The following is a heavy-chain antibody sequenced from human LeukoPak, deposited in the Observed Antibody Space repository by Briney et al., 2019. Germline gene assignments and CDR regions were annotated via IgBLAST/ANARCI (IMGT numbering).Heavy chain of an antibody. D-gene: IGHD3-10*01. CDR2: IYHSGST. J-gene: IGHJ5*02. V-gene: IGHV4-59*08. CDR1: GGSISSYY. Sequence: PSETLSLTCTVSGGSISSYYWSWIRQPPGKGLEWIGYIYHSGSTNYNPSLKSRVTISVDTSKNQFSLKLSSVTAADTAVYYCARQNGSGSRYWFDPWGQGTLVTVSS. CDR3: ARQNGSGSRYWFDP.